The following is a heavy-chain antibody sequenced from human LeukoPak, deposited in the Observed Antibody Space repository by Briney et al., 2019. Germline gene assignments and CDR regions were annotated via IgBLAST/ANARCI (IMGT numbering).Heavy chain of an antibody. CDR1: GFTVSSNY. Sequence: PGGSLRLSCAASGFTVSSNYMSWVRQAPGKGLEWVSVIYSGGSTYYADSVKGRFTISRDNSKNTLYLQMNSLRAEDTAVYYCARDNSLRGYSYGYGYYGMDVWGQGTTVTVSS. CDR2: IYSGGST. D-gene: IGHD5-18*01. J-gene: IGHJ6*02. CDR3: ARDNSLRGYSYGYGYYGMDV. V-gene: IGHV3-53*01.